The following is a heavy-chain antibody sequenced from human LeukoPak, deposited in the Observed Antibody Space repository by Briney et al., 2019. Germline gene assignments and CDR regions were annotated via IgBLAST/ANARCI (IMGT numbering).Heavy chain of an antibody. CDR2: IYYSGSI. D-gene: IGHD2-2*01. V-gene: IGHV4-59*12. J-gene: IGHJ6*02. Sequence: ASETLSLTCTVSGASISSYYWSWIRQPPGKGLEWIGDIYYSGSIKYNPSLKSRVTISVDTSKNQFSLKLSSVTAADTAVYYCARDPGGGYCSSTSCPVDGMDVWGQGTTVTVSS. CDR1: GASISSYY. CDR3: ARDPGGGYCSSTSCPVDGMDV.